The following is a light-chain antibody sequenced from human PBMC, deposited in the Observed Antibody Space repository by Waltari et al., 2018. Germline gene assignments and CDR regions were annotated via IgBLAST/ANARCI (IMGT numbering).Light chain of an antibody. CDR2: GAS. Sequence: EIVMTQSPATLSVSPGERATLSCRASQSVSSNLAWYQQKPGQAPRLLMYGASPRATGIPARFSGSGSGTEFTLTISSLQSEDFAVYYCQQYNNWPRPFGPGTKVDIK. CDR1: QSVSSN. CDR3: QQYNNWPRP. J-gene: IGKJ3*01. V-gene: IGKV3-15*01.